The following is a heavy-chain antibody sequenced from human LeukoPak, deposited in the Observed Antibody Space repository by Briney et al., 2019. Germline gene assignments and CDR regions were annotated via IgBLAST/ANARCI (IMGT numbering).Heavy chain of an antibody. Sequence: PGGSLRLSCAVFGFTFSHYWMTWVRQAPGKGLEWVANIKEGGSETYYVDSVKGRFTISRDNAKNSVFLQMNSLRAEDTAVYYCARLNYDILTGYPSFDYWGQGTLVTVSS. CDR2: IKEGGSET. CDR3: ARLNYDILTGYPSFDY. J-gene: IGHJ4*02. V-gene: IGHV3-7*01. CDR1: GFTFSHYW. D-gene: IGHD3-9*01.